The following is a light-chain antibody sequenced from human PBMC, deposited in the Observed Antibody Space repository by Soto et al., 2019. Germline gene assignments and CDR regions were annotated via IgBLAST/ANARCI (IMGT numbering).Light chain of an antibody. CDR1: QSLLHRSGYNY. CDR3: MQALQTPLT. CDR2: LGS. Sequence: DIVMTQSPLSLPVTPGAPASISCRSSQSLLHRSGYNYLTWYLQKPGQSPQLLIYLGSSRASGVPDRFSGSGSGTDFTLKISRVEAEDVGVYYCMQALQTPLTFGGGTKVEIK. J-gene: IGKJ4*01. V-gene: IGKV2-28*01.